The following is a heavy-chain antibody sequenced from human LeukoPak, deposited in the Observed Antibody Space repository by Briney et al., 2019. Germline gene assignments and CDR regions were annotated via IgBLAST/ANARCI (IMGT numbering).Heavy chain of an antibody. D-gene: IGHD5-12*01. J-gene: IGHJ4*02. Sequence: VASVKVSCKASGGTFSSYAISWVRQAPGQGLEWMGGIIPIFGTANYAQKFQGRVTITADESTSTAYMELSSLRSEDTAVYYCARAAGWLHHEAVFDYWGQGTLVTVSS. CDR2: IIPIFGTA. CDR1: GGTFSSYA. CDR3: ARAAGWLHHEAVFDY. V-gene: IGHV1-69*13.